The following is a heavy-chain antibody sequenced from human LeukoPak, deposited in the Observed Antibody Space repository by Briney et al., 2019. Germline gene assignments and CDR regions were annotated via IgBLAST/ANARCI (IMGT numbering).Heavy chain of an antibody. CDR2: ISYDGSNK. CDR1: GFTFSSYA. J-gene: IGHJ6*02. CDR3: ARDPPHYGDYSYYYYGMDV. Sequence: PGRSLRLSCAASGFTFSSYAMHWVCQAPGKGLEWVAVISYDGSNKYYADSVKGRFTISRDNSKNTLYLQMNSLRAEDTAEYYCARDPPHYGDYSYYYYGMDVWGQGTTVTVSS. V-gene: IGHV3-30*04. D-gene: IGHD4-17*01.